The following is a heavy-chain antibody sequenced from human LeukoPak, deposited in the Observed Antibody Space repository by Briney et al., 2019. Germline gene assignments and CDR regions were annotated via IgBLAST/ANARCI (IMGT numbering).Heavy chain of an antibody. D-gene: IGHD5-12*01. Sequence: ASETLSLTCAVYGGSFSGYYWSWIRQPPGKGLEWIGEINHSGSTNYNPSLKSRVTISVDTSKNQFSLKLSSVTAADTAVYYCARGRGYGPYYYYYYYMDVWGKGTTVTVSS. J-gene: IGHJ6*03. CDR1: GGSFSGYY. V-gene: IGHV4-34*01. CDR3: ARGRGYGPYYYYYYYMDV. CDR2: INHSGST.